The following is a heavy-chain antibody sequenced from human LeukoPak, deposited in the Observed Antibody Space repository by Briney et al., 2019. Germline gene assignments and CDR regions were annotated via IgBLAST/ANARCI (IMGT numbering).Heavy chain of an antibody. V-gene: IGHV3-30-3*01. CDR2: ISYDGNNK. J-gene: IGHJ3*02. CDR1: GFTFSSYA. CDR3: ARDYRAGGGATFAFDI. D-gene: IGHD1-26*01. Sequence: GGSLRLSCAASGFTFSSYAMHWVRQAPGKGLEWVAVISYDGNNKYYADSVKGRFTISRDNSKNTLYLQMNSLRAEDTAVYYCARDYRAGGGATFAFDIWGQGTMVTVSS.